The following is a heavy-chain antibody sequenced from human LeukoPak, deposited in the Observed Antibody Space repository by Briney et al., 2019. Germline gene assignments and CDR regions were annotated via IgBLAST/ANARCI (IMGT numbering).Heavy chain of an antibody. CDR3: AKDVGILWFGELLNAFDI. V-gene: IGHV3-23*01. CDR1: RFTFSSYA. CDR2: ISGSGGST. Sequence: GGSLRLSCAASRFTFSSYAMSWVRQAPGKGLEWVSAISGSGGSTYYADSVKGRFTISRDNSKNTLYLQMNSLRAEDTAVYYCAKDVGILWFGELLNAFDIWGQGTMVTVSS. D-gene: IGHD3-10*01. J-gene: IGHJ3*02.